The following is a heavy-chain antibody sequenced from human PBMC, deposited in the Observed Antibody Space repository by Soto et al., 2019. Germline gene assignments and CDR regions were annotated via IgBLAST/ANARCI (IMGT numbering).Heavy chain of an antibody. Sequence: QVQLVESGGGVVQPGRSLRLSCAASGFTFSSYGMHWVRQAPGKGLEWVAVISYDGSNKYYADSVKGRFTISRDNFKNTLYLQMNSLRAEDTAVYYCAKDLYDSSGPYYFDYWGQGTLVTVSS. D-gene: IGHD3-22*01. CDR1: GFTFSSYG. J-gene: IGHJ4*02. CDR3: AKDLYDSSGPYYFDY. CDR2: ISYDGSNK. V-gene: IGHV3-30*18.